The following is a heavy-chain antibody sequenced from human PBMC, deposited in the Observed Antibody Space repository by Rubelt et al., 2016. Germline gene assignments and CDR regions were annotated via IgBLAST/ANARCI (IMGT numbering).Heavy chain of an antibody. CDR3: ARRVVNTYYYYGRDV. CDR2: ISAYNGNT. CDR1: GYTFTSYG. J-gene: IGHJ6*02. V-gene: IGHV1-18*01. D-gene: IGHD3-22*01. Sequence: QVQLVQSGAEVKKPGASVKVSCKASGYTFTSYGISWVRQAPGQGLEWMGWISAYNGNTNYAQKLQGRVTIDAETSPRTAYMEVRSRRADDTVGYYWARRVVNTYYYYGRDVWGQGTTVTVSS.